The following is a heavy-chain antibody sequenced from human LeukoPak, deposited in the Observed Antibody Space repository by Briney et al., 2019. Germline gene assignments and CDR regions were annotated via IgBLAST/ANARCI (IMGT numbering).Heavy chain of an antibody. CDR2: INPNSGGT. CDR3: ARGQSSSSLIDP. V-gene: IGHV1-2*02. CDR1: GHTFTGYY. Sequence: ASVKVSCKASGHTFTGYYMHWVRQAPGQGLEWMGWINPNSGGTNYAQKFQGRVTMTRDTSISTAYMELSRLRSDDTAVYYCARGQSSSSLIDPWGQGTLVTVSS. D-gene: IGHD6-6*01. J-gene: IGHJ5*02.